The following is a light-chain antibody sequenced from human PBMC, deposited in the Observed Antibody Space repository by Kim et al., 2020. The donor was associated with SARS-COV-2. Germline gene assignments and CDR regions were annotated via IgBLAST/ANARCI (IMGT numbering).Light chain of an antibody. CDR1: TMGSKN. Sequence: PGQNASITCGGHTMGSKNVHSEQQKQGQAPLLVIYSDRIRHPGIHERFSGSNSGNTATWHISTAQADEEDDYYWQVWASGPAVIGGGTKLTVL. V-gene: IGLV3-9*01. J-gene: IGLJ3*02. CDR2: SDR. CDR3: QVWASGPAV.